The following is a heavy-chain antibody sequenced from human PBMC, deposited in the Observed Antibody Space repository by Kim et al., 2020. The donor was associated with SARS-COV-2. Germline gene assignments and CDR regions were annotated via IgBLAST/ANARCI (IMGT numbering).Heavy chain of an antibody. J-gene: IGHJ4*02. V-gene: IGHV5-51*01. Sequence: SPSFQGQVTISADKSISTAYLQWSSLKASDTAMYYCARHGDGDYLDNFDYWGQGTLVTVSS. D-gene: IGHD4-17*01. CDR3: ARHGDGDYLDNFDY.